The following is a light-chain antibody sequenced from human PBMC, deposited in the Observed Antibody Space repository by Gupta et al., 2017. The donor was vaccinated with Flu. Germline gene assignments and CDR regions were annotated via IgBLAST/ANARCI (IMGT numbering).Light chain of an antibody. CDR2: GAS. Sequence: EIVLTQSPGTLSLSPGERVTLSCRASQSVTSNYLAWYQQKPGQPPRLLIYGASSRATGIPDRFSGSVSGTDFTLIISRLEPEDFAVYFCQQYGSSPLTFGGGTKVEIK. CDR3: QQYGSSPLT. J-gene: IGKJ4*01. V-gene: IGKV3-20*01. CDR1: QSVTSNY.